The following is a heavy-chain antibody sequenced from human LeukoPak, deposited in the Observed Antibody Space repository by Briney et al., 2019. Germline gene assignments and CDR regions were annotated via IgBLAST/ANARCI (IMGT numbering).Heavy chain of an antibody. Sequence: SETLSLTCTVSGGSISSGGYYWSWIRQHPGKGLEWIGYIYYSGSTYYNPSLKSRVTISVDTPKNQFSLKLSSVTAADTAVYYCARFALGYGFDYWGQGTLVTVSS. CDR2: IYYSGST. CDR3: ARFALGYGFDY. D-gene: IGHD5-18*01. CDR1: GGSISSGGYY. V-gene: IGHV4-31*03. J-gene: IGHJ4*02.